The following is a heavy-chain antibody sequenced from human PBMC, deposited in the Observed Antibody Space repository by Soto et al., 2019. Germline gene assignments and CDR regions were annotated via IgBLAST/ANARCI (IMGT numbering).Heavy chain of an antibody. Sequence: QVQLVESGGGVVQPGRSLRLSCAASGFTFSSNGMHWVRQAPGKGLEWVAVISYDGSNKYYADSVKGRFTISRDNSKNTLYLQMNSLRAEDTAVYYCAKDKGFLEWLGWFDPWGQGTLVTVSS. CDR1: GFTFSSNG. CDR2: ISYDGSNK. CDR3: AKDKGFLEWLGWFDP. V-gene: IGHV3-30*18. J-gene: IGHJ5*02. D-gene: IGHD3-3*01.